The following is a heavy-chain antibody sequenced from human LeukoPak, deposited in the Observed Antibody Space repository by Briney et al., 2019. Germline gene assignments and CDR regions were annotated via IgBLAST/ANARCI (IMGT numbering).Heavy chain of an antibody. Sequence: SQTLSLTCAVSGGSISSGGYSWSWIRQPPGKDLEWIGYIYHSGSTYYNPSLKSRVTISVDTSKNQFSLKLSSVTAADTAVYYCASTLRCTNGVCYIGAFDYWGQGTLVTVSS. CDR3: ASTLRCTNGVCYIGAFDY. V-gene: IGHV4-30-2*02. D-gene: IGHD2-8*01. J-gene: IGHJ4*02. CDR1: GGSISSGGYS. CDR2: IYHSGST.